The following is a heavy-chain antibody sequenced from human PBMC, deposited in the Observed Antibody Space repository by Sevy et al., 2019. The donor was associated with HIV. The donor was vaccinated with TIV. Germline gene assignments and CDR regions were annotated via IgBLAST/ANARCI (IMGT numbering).Heavy chain of an antibody. J-gene: IGHJ6*02. CDR3: AKMQGGSYNYYGMDV. Sequence: GGSLRLSCAASGFIFSTYGIHWVRQAPGKGLEWEAVISYDGSEKYYADSVRGRFNISRDNSKNTLYLQMNSLRVEDTAIYYCAKMQGGSYNYYGMDVWGQGTTVTV. CDR2: ISYDGSEK. V-gene: IGHV3-30*18. CDR1: GFIFSTYG. D-gene: IGHD1-26*01.